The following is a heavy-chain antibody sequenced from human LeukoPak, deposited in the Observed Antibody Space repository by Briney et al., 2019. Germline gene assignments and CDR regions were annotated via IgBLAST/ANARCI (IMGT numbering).Heavy chain of an antibody. CDR3: ARDLLLGRIAVAAFDY. CDR2: ISSSSSYI. Sequence: GGSLRLSCAASGFTFSSYSMNWVRQAPGKGLEWVSSISSSSSYIYYADSVKGRFTISRDNAKNSLYLQMNGLRAEDTAVYYCARDLLLGRIAVAAFDYWGQGTLVTVSS. V-gene: IGHV3-21*01. J-gene: IGHJ4*02. CDR1: GFTFSSYS. D-gene: IGHD6-19*01.